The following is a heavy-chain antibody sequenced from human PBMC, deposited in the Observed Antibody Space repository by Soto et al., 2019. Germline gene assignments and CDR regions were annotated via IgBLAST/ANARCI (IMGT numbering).Heavy chain of an antibody. CDR3: AGRCTGGNCLSYYDMEV. Sequence: GEALKVSCKLSGYSFTTNFSNCVRQMPGKFLEWMGRIDPSDSQSNYNPSFQGHVTISADKSTSTAYLLWNSLKASDTAMYYCAGRCTGGNCLSYYDMEVWGKGHTVNVS. CDR1: GYSFTTNF. CDR2: IDPSDSQS. D-gene: IGHD2-15*01. V-gene: IGHV5-10-1*01. J-gene: IGHJ6*04.